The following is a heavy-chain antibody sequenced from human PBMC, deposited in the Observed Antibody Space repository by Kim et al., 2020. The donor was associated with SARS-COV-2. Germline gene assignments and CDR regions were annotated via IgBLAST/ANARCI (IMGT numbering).Heavy chain of an antibody. CDR2: INHSGST. Sequence: SETLSLTCAVYGGSFSGYYWSWIRQPPGKGLEWIGEINHSGSTNYNPSLKSRVTISVDTSKNQFSLKLSSVTAADTAVYYCARAPPSRSIDYWGQGTLVT. CDR3: ARAPPSRSIDY. D-gene: IGHD2-2*01. J-gene: IGHJ4*02. CDR1: GGSFSGYY. V-gene: IGHV4-34*01.